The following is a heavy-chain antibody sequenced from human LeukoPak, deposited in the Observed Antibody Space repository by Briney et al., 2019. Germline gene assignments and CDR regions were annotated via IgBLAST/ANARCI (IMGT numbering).Heavy chain of an antibody. CDR1: GFTFSSFW. V-gene: IGHV3-7*01. CDR2: IKQDGSEK. CDR3: AKDQERYSSSSAFDY. J-gene: IGHJ4*02. D-gene: IGHD6-6*01. Sequence: GGSLRLSCAASGFTFSSFWMNWVRQAPGKGPEWVANIKQDGSEKLYVDSLKGRFTISRDNSKNTLYLQMNSLRAEDTAVYYCAKDQERYSSSSAFDYWGQGTLVTVSS.